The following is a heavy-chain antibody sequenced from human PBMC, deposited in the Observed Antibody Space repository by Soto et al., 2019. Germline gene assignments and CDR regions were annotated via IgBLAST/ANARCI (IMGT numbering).Heavy chain of an antibody. Sequence: ASVKVSCKAGGYTFSDYYIQWVRQAPGHGLEWLGRIIPIFNSTKYAQSFQGRVTITADKSTSTASLELSSLRSDDTAVYYCAREGRGKKAGYNGLVSLGYWGQGTLVTVSS. CDR3: AREGRGKKAGYNGLVSLGY. D-gene: IGHD2-2*02. CDR1: GYTFSDYY. CDR2: IIPIFNST. J-gene: IGHJ4*02. V-gene: IGHV1-2*06.